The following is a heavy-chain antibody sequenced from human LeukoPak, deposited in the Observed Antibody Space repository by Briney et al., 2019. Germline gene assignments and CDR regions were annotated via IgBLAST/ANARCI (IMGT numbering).Heavy chain of an antibody. Sequence: APVKVSCKASGYTFTNYDIMWVRQATGQGPEWMGWMNSNSGNTGYAQKFQGRVTMTRDTSINTAYMELHSLTSEDTAVYYCARGRRGTVVRGYLDYWGQGTLVTVSS. CDR2: MNSNSGNT. CDR1: GYTFTNYD. J-gene: IGHJ4*02. V-gene: IGHV1-8*01. CDR3: ARGRRGTVVRGYLDY. D-gene: IGHD3-10*01.